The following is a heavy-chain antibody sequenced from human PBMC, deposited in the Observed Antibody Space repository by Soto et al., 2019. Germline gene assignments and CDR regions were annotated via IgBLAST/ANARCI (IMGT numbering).Heavy chain of an antibody. V-gene: IGHV3-7*01. Sequence: VGSLRLSCASSGFTFSSYWMACVRQAPGKGLEWVANVKEDGSEKNYEDSVKGRFTISRDNAKNSLYLQMNSLRAEDTAVYYCRSGNDSGGDYWGQGTLLTGSS. CDR2: VKEDGSEK. CDR1: GFTFSSYW. CDR3: RSGNDSGGDY. J-gene: IGHJ4*02. D-gene: IGHD5-12*01.